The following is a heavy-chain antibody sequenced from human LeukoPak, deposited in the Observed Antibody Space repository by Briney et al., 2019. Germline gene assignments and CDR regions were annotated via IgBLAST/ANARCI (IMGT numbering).Heavy chain of an antibody. Sequence: SGGSLRLSCAASGFTFSGYGMHWVRQAPGKGLEWVTFIRYDEGNKYYAGSVKGRFTISRDNAKNTLYLQMNSLSAEDTAVYYCARDLAFDPWGQGALVTVSS. J-gene: IGHJ5*02. V-gene: IGHV3-30*02. CDR3: ARDLAFDP. CDR2: IRYDEGNK. CDR1: GFTFSGYG.